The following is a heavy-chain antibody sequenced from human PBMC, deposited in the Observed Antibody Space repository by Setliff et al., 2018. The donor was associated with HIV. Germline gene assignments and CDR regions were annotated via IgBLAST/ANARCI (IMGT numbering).Heavy chain of an antibody. D-gene: IGHD3-22*01. Sequence: GGSLRLSCAASGFTFSNYWMHWVRQAPGKGLVWVSRINSDGSSTSYADSVKGRFTISRDNAKNTLYLQMNSLRAEDTAVYYCARDRNYYDSSGSYHDAFDIWGQGTMVTVSS. CDR2: INSDGSST. CDR1: GFTFSNYW. J-gene: IGHJ3*02. V-gene: IGHV3-74*01. CDR3: ARDRNYYDSSGSYHDAFDI.